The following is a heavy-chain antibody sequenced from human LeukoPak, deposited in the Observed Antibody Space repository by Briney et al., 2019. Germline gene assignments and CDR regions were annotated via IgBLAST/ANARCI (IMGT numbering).Heavy chain of an antibody. CDR3: ATPRLCSSTSCSDY. J-gene: IGHJ4*02. D-gene: IGHD2-2*01. CDR1: GFTFSSYW. V-gene: IGHV3-74*01. Sequence: GGSLRLSCAASGFTFSSYWMHWVRQAPGKGLVWVSRINTDGSSTSYADSVKGRFTISRDNAKNTLYLQMNSLRAEDTAVYYCATPRLCSSTSCSDYWGQGTLVTVSS. CDR2: INTDGSST.